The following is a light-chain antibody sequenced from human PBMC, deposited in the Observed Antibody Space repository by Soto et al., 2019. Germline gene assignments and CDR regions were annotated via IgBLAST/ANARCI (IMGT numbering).Light chain of an antibody. CDR2: GAS. Sequence: EIVMTQSTATLSVSPGERSSLSCIASQSVSSSYLAWYQQKPGQAPRLLIYGASNRATGIPDRFSGSGSGTDFTLTISGLEPEDFAVYFCHQYGTSPQTFGQGTKVDIK. J-gene: IGKJ1*01. V-gene: IGKV3-20*01. CDR3: HQYGTSPQT. CDR1: QSVSSSY.